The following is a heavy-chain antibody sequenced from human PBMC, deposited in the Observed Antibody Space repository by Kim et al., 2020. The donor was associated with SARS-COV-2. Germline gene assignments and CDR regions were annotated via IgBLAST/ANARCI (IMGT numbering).Heavy chain of an antibody. J-gene: IGHJ4*01. Sequence: GGSLRLSCAASGFTFDDYAMHWVRQAPGKGLEWVSGISRNSGSIGYPDSVKGRFTISRDNAKNSLYLQMNSLSAEDTALYYCAKESIAAAGRNPVFDYWG. V-gene: IGHV3-9*01. CDR3: AKESIAAAGRNPVFDY. D-gene: IGHD6-13*01. CDR1: GFTFDDYA. CDR2: ISRNSGSI.